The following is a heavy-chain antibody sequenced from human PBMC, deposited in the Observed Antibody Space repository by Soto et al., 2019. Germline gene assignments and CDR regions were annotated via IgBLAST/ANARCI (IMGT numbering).Heavy chain of an antibody. CDR2: IWYDGSNK. V-gene: IGHV3-33*01. CDR1: GFTFSSYG. J-gene: IGHJ6*02. Sequence: GGSLRLSCAASGFTFSSYGMHWVRQAPGKGLEWVAVIWYDGSNKYYADSVKGRFTISRDNSKNTLYLQMNSLRAEDTAVYYCARELPAAGIRLYYYGMDVWGQGTTVTVSS. D-gene: IGHD6-13*01. CDR3: ARELPAAGIRLYYYGMDV.